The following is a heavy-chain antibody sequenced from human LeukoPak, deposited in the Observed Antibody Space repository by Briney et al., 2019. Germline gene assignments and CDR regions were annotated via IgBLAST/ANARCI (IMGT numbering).Heavy chain of an antibody. V-gene: IGHV1-2*02. CDR1: GYTFTSYY. Sequence: ASVKVSCKASGYTFTSYYMHWVRQAPGQGLEWMGWINPNSGGTNYAQKFQGRVTMTRDTSISTAYMELSRLRSDDTAVYYCARGDDYGFDGGYYYYMDVWGKGTTVTVSS. J-gene: IGHJ6*03. CDR2: INPNSGGT. CDR3: ARGDDYGFDGGYYYYMDV. D-gene: IGHD4-17*01.